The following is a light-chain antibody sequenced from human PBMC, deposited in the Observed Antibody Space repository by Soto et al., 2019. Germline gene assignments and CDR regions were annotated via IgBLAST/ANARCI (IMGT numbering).Light chain of an antibody. Sequence: SVLTQPRSVSGSPGQSVTISCTGTSSDVGRYNYVPWYQHHPGKAPKLMIYGVNERPSGVPDRFSGSKSGNTASLTISGLQAEDEADYHCCSYAGSYILVFGGGTKVTVL. J-gene: IGLJ3*02. CDR2: GVN. V-gene: IGLV2-11*01. CDR3: CSYAGSYILV. CDR1: SSDVGRYNY.